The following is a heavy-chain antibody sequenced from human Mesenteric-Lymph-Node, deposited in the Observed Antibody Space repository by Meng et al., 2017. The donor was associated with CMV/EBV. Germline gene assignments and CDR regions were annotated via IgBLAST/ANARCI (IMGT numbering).Heavy chain of an antibody. CDR3: ARGDDSSGYYSFGIDY. J-gene: IGHJ4*02. Sequence: GTFSSYAINWVRQAPGQGLEWMGGIIPIFSTANYAQKFQGRVTITTDESTSTAYMELSSLRSEDTAVYYCARGDDSSGYYSFGIDYWGQGTLVTVSS. CDR2: IIPIFSTA. CDR1: GTFSSYA. V-gene: IGHV1-69*05. D-gene: IGHD3-22*01.